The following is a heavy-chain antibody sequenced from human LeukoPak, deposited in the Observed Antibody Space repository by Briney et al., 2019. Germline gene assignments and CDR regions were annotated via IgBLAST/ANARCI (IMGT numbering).Heavy chain of an antibody. V-gene: IGHV3-20*04. J-gene: IGHJ4*02. D-gene: IGHD2-2*01. Sequence: GGSLRLSCAASGFTFDDYGMSWVRQAPGKGLGWVSGINWNGGSTGYADSVKGQFTISRDNAKNSLYLQMNSLRAEDTAVYYCAKRYWGHQLLPTPFDYWGQGTLVTVSS. CDR3: AKRYWGHQLLPTPFDY. CDR2: INWNGGST. CDR1: GFTFDDYG.